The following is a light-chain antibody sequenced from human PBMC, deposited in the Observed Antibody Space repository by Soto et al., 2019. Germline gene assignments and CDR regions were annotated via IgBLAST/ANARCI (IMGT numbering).Light chain of an antibody. CDR2: DAS. J-gene: IGKJ1*01. V-gene: IGKV1-5*01. Sequence: DIQMTQSPSTLSASVGDRVTITCRASQSISSWLAWYQQKPGKAPKLLIYDASSLESGVPSRFSGSGSGTEFTLTISSLQPDDFATYYCQQYNSYLVAFGQGTKVETK. CDR3: QQYNSYLVA. CDR1: QSISSW.